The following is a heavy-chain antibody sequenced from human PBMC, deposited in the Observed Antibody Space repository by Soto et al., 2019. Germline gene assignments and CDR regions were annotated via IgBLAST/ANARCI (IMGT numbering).Heavy chain of an antibody. CDR2: IRGKDSPGTI. J-gene: IGHJ5*02. V-gene: IGHV3-49*03. Sequence: PGGSLRLSCIGSGFTFSDYSISWFRQAPGKGLEWVSFIRGKDSPGTIDYAASVKGRFTISRDDSQSIAYLQMDSLNIEDTAVYYCFRGRTRVDPWGQGTLVTVSS. D-gene: IGHD1-1*01. CDR1: GFTFSDYS. CDR3: FRGRTRVDP.